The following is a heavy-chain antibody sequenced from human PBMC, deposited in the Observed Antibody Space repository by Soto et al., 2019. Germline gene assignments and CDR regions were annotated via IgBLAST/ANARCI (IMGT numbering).Heavy chain of an antibody. Sequence: PGWSPRLSCSASGLFFSSYSMTWSRQTPGKGLEWVSSISGDSNYIYYADSVKGRFTISRDNANNSLYLHMSSLRAEDTAVYFCARSEIKADGLGPFDYWGQGTLVTVSS. D-gene: IGHD3-10*01. V-gene: IGHV3-21*06. CDR1: GLFFSSYS. CDR3: ARSEIKADGLGPFDY. J-gene: IGHJ4*02. CDR2: ISGDSNYI.